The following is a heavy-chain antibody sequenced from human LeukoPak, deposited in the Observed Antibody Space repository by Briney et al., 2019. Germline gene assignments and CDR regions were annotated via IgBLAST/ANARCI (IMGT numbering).Heavy chain of an antibody. CDR1: GFTFSNYW. J-gene: IGHJ4*02. V-gene: IGHV3-74*01. Sequence: GGSLRLSCAASGFTFSNYWIHRVRQAPGKGLVWVSRINTDGQTTSYADSVKGRFSISRDNAKNTLYLKMNSLRAEDTAVYYCARPGTGFDCWGQGTLVTVSS. CDR2: INTDGQTT. CDR3: ARPGTGFDC. D-gene: IGHD1-1*01.